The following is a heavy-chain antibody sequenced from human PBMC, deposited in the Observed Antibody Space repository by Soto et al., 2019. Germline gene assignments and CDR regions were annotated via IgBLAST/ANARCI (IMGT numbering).Heavy chain of an antibody. J-gene: IGHJ6*02. CDR2: INHSGST. D-gene: IGHD3-9*01. V-gene: IGHV4-34*01. Sequence: SETLSLTCAVYGGSFSGYYWSWIRQPPGKGLEWIGEINHSGSTNYNPSLKSRVTISVDTSKNQFSLKLSSVTTADTAVYYCARGHYDILTGYFIAYYYYGMDVWGQGTTVTVSS. CDR3: ARGHYDILTGYFIAYYYYGMDV. CDR1: GGSFSGYY.